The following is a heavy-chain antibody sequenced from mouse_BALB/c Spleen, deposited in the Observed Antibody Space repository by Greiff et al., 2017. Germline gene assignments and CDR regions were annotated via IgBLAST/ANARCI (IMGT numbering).Heavy chain of an antibody. CDR3: ARYYYSSSHYAMDY. Sequence: QVQLQQSGAELMKPGASVKISCKATGYTFSSYWIEWVKQRPRHGLEWIGEILPGSGSTNYNEKFKGKATFTADTSSNTAYMQLSSLTSEDSAVYNCARYYYSSSHYAMDYWGQGTSVTVSS. V-gene: IGHV1-9*01. CDR1: GYTFSSYW. D-gene: IGHD1-1*01. J-gene: IGHJ4*01. CDR2: ILPGSGST.